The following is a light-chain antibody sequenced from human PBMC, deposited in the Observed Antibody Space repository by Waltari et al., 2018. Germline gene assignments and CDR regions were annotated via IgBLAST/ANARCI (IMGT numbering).Light chain of an antibody. CDR1: QTIGTS. CDR2: RAS. CDR3: QQYNNWPPGT. Sequence: ETVVTQSPATLSMSPGERATLSCRTSQTIGTSLAWYQQRPGQAPRLPIYRASTRATGIPDRFSGSGSETEFTLTISSLQSEDIAVYYCQQYNNWPPGTFGQGTKVEI. J-gene: IGKJ1*01. V-gene: IGKV3-15*01.